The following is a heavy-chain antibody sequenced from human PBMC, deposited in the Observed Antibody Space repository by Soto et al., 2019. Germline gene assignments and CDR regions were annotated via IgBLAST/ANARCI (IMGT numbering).Heavy chain of an antibody. CDR1: GGTFSSYT. V-gene: IGHV1-69*02. CDR3: TRVRDYDIFTGPHYYYYYMDV. CDR2: IIPILGIA. Sequence: ASVKVSCKASGGTFSSYTISWVRQAPGQGLEWMGRIIPILGIANYAQKFQGRVTITADKSTSTANMELSSLRSEDTAVYYCTRVRDYDIFTGPHYYYYYMDVWGKGTTVTVSS. D-gene: IGHD3-9*01. J-gene: IGHJ6*03.